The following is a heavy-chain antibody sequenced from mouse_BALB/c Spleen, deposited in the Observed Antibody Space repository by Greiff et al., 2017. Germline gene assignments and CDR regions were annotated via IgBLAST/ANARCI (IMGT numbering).Heavy chain of an antibody. J-gene: IGHJ2*01. Sequence: QVQLKESGAELAKPGASVKMSCKASGYTFTSYTMHWVKQRPGQGLEWIGYINPSSGYTNYNQKFKDKATLTADKSSSTAYMQLSSLTSEDSAVYYCARGNYFDYWGQGTTLTVSS. CDR1: GYTFTSYT. CDR2: INPSSGYT. CDR3: ARGNYFDY. V-gene: IGHV1-4*01.